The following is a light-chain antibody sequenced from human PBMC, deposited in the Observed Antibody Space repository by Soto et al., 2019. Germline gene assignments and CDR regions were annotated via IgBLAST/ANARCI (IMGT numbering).Light chain of an antibody. V-gene: IGKV1-39*01. CDR1: QSISNY. CDR2: AAS. J-gene: IGKJ4*01. Sequence: DMEMTQSPSSLSASVGDRVTITCRASQSISNYLNGYQHKPGKVPKLLIYAASSLQSGVTTRFSGSGSGTDFTLTINSLPPEYFATYYCQPSYGTPLTFGGGTKIEIK. CDR3: QPSYGTPLT.